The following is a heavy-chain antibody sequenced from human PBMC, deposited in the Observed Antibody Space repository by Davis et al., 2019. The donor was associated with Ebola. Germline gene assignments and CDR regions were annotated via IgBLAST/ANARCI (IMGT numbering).Heavy chain of an antibody. CDR2: IYPGDSDT. Sequence: GGSLRLSCKSSGYSFSNYWIGWVRQMPGKGLEWMGIIYPGDSDTRYSPSFQGQVTISADKSISTAYLQWSSLKASDTAMYYCARETRGYSYGAMFYYYYGMDVWGQGTTVTVSS. J-gene: IGHJ6*02. D-gene: IGHD5-18*01. CDR1: GYSFSNYW. V-gene: IGHV5-51*01. CDR3: ARETRGYSYGAMFYYYYGMDV.